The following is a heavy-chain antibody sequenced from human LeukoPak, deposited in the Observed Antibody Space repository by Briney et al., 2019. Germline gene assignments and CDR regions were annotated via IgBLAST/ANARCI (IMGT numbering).Heavy chain of an antibody. CDR1: GFTFSSYA. CDR3: ARGRADFWSGYGMDV. J-gene: IGHJ6*02. Sequence: GGSLRLSCAASGFTFSSYAMHWVRQAPGKGLEWVAVISYDGSNKYYPDSVKGRFTISRDNSKNALYLQMNSLRAEDTAVYYCARGRADFWSGYGMDVWGQGTTVTVSS. CDR2: ISYDGSNK. D-gene: IGHD3-3*01. V-gene: IGHV3-30-3*01.